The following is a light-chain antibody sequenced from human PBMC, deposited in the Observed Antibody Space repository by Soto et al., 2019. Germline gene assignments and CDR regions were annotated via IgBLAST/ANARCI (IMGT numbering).Light chain of an antibody. CDR3: QQYTGPPTT. Sequence: EIIWTQCPDTLSLSPGLRATLSCSASQTVSSNYLAWCQQRPGQAPRLLIYGASTRAAGIPDRFSGSGSGTDFTLTITRLEPEDSAVYFCQQYTGPPTTFGQGTRLEIK. J-gene: IGKJ5*01. CDR1: QTVSSNY. CDR2: GAS. V-gene: IGKV3-20*01.